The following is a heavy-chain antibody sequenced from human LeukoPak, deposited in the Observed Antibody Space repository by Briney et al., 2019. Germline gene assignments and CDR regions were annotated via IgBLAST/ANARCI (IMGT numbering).Heavy chain of an antibody. D-gene: IGHD6-13*01. CDR2: INHSGST. CDR1: GGSISSYY. CDR3: ARHALGIAAAGSFDY. V-gene: IGHV4-34*01. Sequence: PSETLSLTCTVSGGSISSYYWSWIRQPPGKGLEWIGEINHSGSTNYNPSLKSRVTISVDTSKNQFSLKLSSVTAADTAVYYCARHALGIAAAGSFDYWGQGTLVTVSS. J-gene: IGHJ4*02.